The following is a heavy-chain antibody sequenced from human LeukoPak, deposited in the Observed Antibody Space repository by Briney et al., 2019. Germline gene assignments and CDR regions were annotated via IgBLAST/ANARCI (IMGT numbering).Heavy chain of an antibody. CDR3: ARLFSGYAFREPEDYASAMDV. Sequence: GESLKISCKGSGYIFSNYWIGWVRQMPGKGLEWMAIIYPGDSDTRYSPSLQGQVTISADTSISTAYVQWCSLRASATALYYCARLFSGYAFREPEDYASAMDVWGQGTTVTVFS. CDR1: GYIFSNYW. D-gene: IGHD5-12*01. CDR2: IYPGDSDT. J-gene: IGHJ6*02. V-gene: IGHV5-51*01.